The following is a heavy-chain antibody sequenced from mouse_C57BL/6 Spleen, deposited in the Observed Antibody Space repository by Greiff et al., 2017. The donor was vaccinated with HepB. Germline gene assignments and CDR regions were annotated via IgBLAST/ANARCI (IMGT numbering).Heavy chain of an antibody. Sequence: QVQLQQSGPELVKPGASVKISCKASGYAFSSSWMNWVKQRPGKGLEWIGRIYPGDGDTNYNGKFKGKATLTADKSSSTAYMQLSSLTSEDSAVYFCARRRGRHAMDYWGQGTSVTVSS. D-gene: IGHD1-2*01. J-gene: IGHJ4*01. CDR3: ARRRGRHAMDY. CDR2: IYPGDGDT. V-gene: IGHV1-82*01. CDR1: GYAFSSSW.